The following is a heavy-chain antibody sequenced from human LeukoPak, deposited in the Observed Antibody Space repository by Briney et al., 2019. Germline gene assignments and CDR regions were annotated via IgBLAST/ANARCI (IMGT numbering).Heavy chain of an antibody. CDR1: GYTFTSYG. V-gene: IGHV1-18*01. Sequence: GASVTVSCKASGYTFTSYGISWVRQAPGQGLEWMGWISAYNGNTNYAQKLQGRVTMTTDTSTSTAYMELRSLRSDDTAVYYCARDRPTYYYDSSGHYYWGQGTLVTVSS. CDR2: ISAYNGNT. D-gene: IGHD3-22*01. J-gene: IGHJ4*02. CDR3: ARDRPTYYYDSSGHYY.